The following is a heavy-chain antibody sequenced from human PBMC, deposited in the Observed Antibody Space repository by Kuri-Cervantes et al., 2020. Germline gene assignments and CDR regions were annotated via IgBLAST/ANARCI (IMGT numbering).Heavy chain of an antibody. J-gene: IGHJ4*02. D-gene: IGHD3-16*01. CDR3: ARGGGGGGFDY. Sequence: SQTLSLTCAVYGGSFSGYYWSWIRQPPGKGLEWIGEINHSGSTNYNPSLKSRVTISVDTPKNQFSLKLSSVTAADTAVYYGARGGGGGGFDYWGQGTLVTVSS. V-gene: IGHV4-34*01. CDR1: GGSFSGYY. CDR2: INHSGST.